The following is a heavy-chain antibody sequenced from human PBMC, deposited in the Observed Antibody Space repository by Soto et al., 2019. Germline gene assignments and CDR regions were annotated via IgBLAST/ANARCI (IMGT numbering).Heavy chain of an antibody. V-gene: IGHV3-30-3*01. Sequence: GGSLRLSCAASGFTFSRYAIHWVRQALGRGLEWVAVISYDGANEYYTASVEGRFTGSSDNSKNSLYLQMNSLRAEDTDLYYCATGFRVFRVINGEYHDYCGQGTQVTVSA. CDR1: GFTFSRYA. CDR2: ISYDGANE. J-gene: IGHJ4*02. D-gene: IGHD3-3*01. CDR3: ATGFRVFRVINGEYHDY.